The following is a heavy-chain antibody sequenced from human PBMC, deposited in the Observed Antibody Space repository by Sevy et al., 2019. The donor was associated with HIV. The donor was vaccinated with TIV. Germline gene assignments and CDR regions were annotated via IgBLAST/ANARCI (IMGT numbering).Heavy chain of an antibody. CDR1: GFTFSSYA. V-gene: IGHV3-23*01. CDR3: AKLGYCSSTSCYWDYYGMDV. Sequence: GGSLRLSCAASGFTFSSYAMSWVRQAPGKGLEWVSAISGSGGSTYYADSVKGRFTISRDKSKNTLYLQMNSLRAEDTAVYYCAKLGYCSSTSCYWDYYGMDVWGQGTTVTVSS. CDR2: ISGSGGST. J-gene: IGHJ6*02. D-gene: IGHD2-2*01.